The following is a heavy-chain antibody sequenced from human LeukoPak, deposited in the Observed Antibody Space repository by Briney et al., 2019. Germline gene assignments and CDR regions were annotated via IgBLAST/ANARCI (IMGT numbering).Heavy chain of an antibody. Sequence: VASVKVSCKVSVYTPTVLSMHWGRQAPGKGLEWMGGFDPEDGETIYAQKFQGRVTMTEDTSTDTDYMELSSLRSQNTAVSCCATDSTRPNNGSYQGDYWGQGTLVTVSS. CDR2: FDPEDGET. CDR3: ATDSTRPNNGSYQGDY. CDR1: VYTPTVLS. J-gene: IGHJ4*02. D-gene: IGHD1-26*01. V-gene: IGHV1-24*01.